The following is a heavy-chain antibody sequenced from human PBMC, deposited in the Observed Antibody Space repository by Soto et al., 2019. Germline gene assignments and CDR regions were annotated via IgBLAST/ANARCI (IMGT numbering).Heavy chain of an antibody. J-gene: IGHJ4*02. CDR2: ISAYYGNT. CDR1: GFSFTSYG. Sequence: QVQLVQSEAEVQKPGASVKVSCKTSGFSFTSYGFSWVRQAPGQGLEWMGWISAYYGNTNYTQKLLGRVTMTTDTSTSIAYMELRSLRSDDTAIYYCARAPRGDLEWHYFDHWGQGTLVTVSS. V-gene: IGHV1-18*04. CDR3: ARAPRGDLEWHYFDH. D-gene: IGHD3-3*01.